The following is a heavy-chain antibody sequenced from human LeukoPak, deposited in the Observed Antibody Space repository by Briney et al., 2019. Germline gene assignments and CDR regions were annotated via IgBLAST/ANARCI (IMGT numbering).Heavy chain of an antibody. CDR1: GLSFSNDW. Sequence: GGSLRLSCAASGLSFSNDWMDWVRQAPGKGLEWVANIKQDGSEKNYVDSVKGRFIISRDNAKNSLYLQMNTLRADDTAVYYCARDGFGTGSNWGQGTLVTVSS. J-gene: IGHJ4*02. D-gene: IGHD3-16*01. CDR3: ARDGFGTGSN. V-gene: IGHV3-7*03. CDR2: IKQDGSEK.